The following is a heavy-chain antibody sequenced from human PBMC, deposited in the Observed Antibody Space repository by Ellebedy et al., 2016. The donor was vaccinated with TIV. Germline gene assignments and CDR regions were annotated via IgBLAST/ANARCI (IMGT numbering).Heavy chain of an antibody. Sequence: AASVKVSCNASADTFSSCAMQRLRHPPGQRLEWMGGINAGNGNTIYSQKFQGGVTITRDTSASTAYLELSSLRSEDTAVYYCARGDRVAPPFDYWGQGTLVTVSS. J-gene: IGHJ4*02. D-gene: IGHD2-15*01. CDR3: ARGDRVAPPFDY. V-gene: IGHV1-3*01. CDR2: INAGNGNT. CDR1: ADTFSSCA.